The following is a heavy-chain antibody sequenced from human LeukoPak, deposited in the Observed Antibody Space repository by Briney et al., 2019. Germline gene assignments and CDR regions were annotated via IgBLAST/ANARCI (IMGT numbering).Heavy chain of an antibody. CDR2: IYHSGST. J-gene: IGHJ1*01. CDR1: GGSISSGGYY. V-gene: IGHV4-30-2*01. D-gene: IGHD2-2*01. Sequence: SETLSLTCTVSGGSISSGGYYWSWIRQPPGKGLEWIGYIYHSGSTYYNPSLKSRVTISVDRSKNQFSLKLSSVTAADTAVYYCAREGDLGYCSSTSCSDQHWGQGTLVTVSS. CDR3: AREGDLGYCSSTSCSDQH.